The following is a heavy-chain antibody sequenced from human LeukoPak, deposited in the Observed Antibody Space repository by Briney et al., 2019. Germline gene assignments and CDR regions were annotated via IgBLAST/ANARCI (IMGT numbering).Heavy chain of an antibody. CDR1: GGSISSYY. D-gene: IGHD6-13*01. CDR2: IYYSGST. V-gene: IGHV4-59*01. CDR3: ARVTGYVMEDYFDY. Sequence: SETLSLTCTVSGGSISSYYWSWIRQPPGKGLEWIGYIYYSGSTNYNPSLKSRVTISVDTSKNQFSLRLSSVTAADAAVYYCARVTGYVMEDYFDYWGQGTLVTVSS. J-gene: IGHJ4*02.